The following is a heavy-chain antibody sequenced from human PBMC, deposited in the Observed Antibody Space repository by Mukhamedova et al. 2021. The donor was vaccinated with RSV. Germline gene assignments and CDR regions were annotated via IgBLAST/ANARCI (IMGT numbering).Heavy chain of an antibody. Sequence: VRQAPGKGLEWVSSISSSSSYIYYADSVKGRFTISRDNAKNSLYLQMNSLRAEDTAVYYCAREILSLRYFDLQGADAFDIWGRGT. J-gene: IGHJ3*02. CDR2: ISSSSSYI. V-gene: IGHV3-21*01. CDR3: AREILSLRYFDLQGADAFDI. D-gene: IGHD3-9*01.